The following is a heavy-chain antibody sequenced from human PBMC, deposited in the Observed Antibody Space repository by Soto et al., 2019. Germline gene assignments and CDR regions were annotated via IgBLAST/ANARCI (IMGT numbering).Heavy chain of an antibody. V-gene: IGHV3-23*01. CDR3: ANQSPYSNSWYEIDY. CDR2: ISGRGDDT. CDR1: GFTFSNYG. D-gene: IGHD6-13*01. J-gene: IGHJ4*02. Sequence: EGQLLESGGGLVQPGGSLRLSCAASGFTFSNYGMNWVRQAPGKGLEWVSGISGRGDDTHYADSVKGRFTISRDSAKNSLYLIMNNLRAEDTAVYYCANQSPYSNSWYEIDYWGQGTLVTVSS.